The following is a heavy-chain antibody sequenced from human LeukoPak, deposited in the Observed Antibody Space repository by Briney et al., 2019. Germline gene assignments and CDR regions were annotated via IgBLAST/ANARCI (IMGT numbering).Heavy chain of an antibody. Sequence: SQTLSLTCAISGDSVSSNSVTWNWIRQSPSRGLEWLGRTYYRSKWYNDYAVSVKSRMTINRDTSKNQFSLQLNSVTPEDTAVYYCARAGLGDCSGGSCYNWFDPWGQGTLVTVSS. D-gene: IGHD2-15*01. CDR1: GDSVSSNSVT. CDR2: TYYRSKWYN. CDR3: ARAGLGDCSGGSCYNWFDP. J-gene: IGHJ5*02. V-gene: IGHV6-1*01.